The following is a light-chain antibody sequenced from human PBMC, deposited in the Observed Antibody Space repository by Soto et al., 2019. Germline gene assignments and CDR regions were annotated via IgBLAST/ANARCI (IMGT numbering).Light chain of an antibody. CDR1: QSIGSN. Sequence: EVVMTQSPATLSVSPGEGATLSCRASQSIGSNLAWYQQKPGQAPRLLIYGSSTRATGIPGRFRGSGSGTELTLTISSLEPEDCASYHCQQYSHSPPCTFGQGTKLEIK. CDR3: QQYSHSPPCT. J-gene: IGKJ2*02. V-gene: IGKV3-15*01. CDR2: GSS.